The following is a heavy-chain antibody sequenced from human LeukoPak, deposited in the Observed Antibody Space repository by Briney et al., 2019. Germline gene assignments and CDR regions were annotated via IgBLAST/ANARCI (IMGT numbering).Heavy chain of an antibody. CDR3: ARVAEYSSGWYDPFDY. J-gene: IGHJ4*02. V-gene: IGHV7-4-1*02. D-gene: IGHD6-19*01. CDR2: INTNTGNP. Sequence: GASVKVSCKASGYSFTSYAMNWVRQAPGQGLEWMGWINTNTGNPTYAQGFTGRCVFSLDTSVSTAYLQISSLKAEDTAVYSCARVAEYSSGWYDPFDYWGQGTLVTVPS. CDR1: GYSFTSYA.